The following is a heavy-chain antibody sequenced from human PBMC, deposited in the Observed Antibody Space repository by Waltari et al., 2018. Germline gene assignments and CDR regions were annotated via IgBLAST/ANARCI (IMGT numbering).Heavy chain of an antibody. V-gene: IGHV4-59*11. Sequence: QVQLQESGPGLVTPSATLSLTCTVSGGSISSHYWSWIRQPPGKGLEWIGYIYYSGSTNYNPSLKSRVTISVDTSKNQFSLKLSSVTAADTAVYYCARELDYFDYWGQGTLVTVSS. J-gene: IGHJ4*02. CDR3: ARELDYFDY. CDR2: IYYSGST. CDR1: GGSISSHY.